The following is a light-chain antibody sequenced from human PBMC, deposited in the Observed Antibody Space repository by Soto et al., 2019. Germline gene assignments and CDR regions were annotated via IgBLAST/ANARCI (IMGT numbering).Light chain of an antibody. CDR2: GAS. Sequence: EIVLTQSPGTLSLSPGERATLSCRASQSVSSSYLAWYQQKPGQAPRLLIYGASSRATGIPDRFSGSGSGTHFTLTISRLEPEDLAVYYCQQYGSSLFTFGPGTKVDIK. CDR1: QSVSSSY. V-gene: IGKV3-20*01. CDR3: QQYGSSLFT. J-gene: IGKJ3*01.